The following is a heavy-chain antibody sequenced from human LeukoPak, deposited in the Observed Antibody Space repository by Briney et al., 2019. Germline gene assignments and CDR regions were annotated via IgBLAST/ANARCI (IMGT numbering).Heavy chain of an antibody. CDR3: ARGGDRSFDY. CDR1: GVSISSNLW. CDR2: IHHSGGI. D-gene: IGHD3-10*01. J-gene: IGHJ4*02. V-gene: IGHV4-4*02. Sequence: PSGTLSLTCAVSGVSISSNLWWTWVRQPPGKGLEWIAEIHHSGGINYNPSLKSRVTISVDKAKNQFSLNLNSVTAADTAVYYCARGGDRSFDYWGQGTLVTVSS.